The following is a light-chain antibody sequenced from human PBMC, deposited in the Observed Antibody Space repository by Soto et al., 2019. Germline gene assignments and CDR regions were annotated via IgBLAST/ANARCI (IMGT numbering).Light chain of an antibody. V-gene: IGLV1-44*01. J-gene: IGLJ2*01. Sequence: QSVLTQPPSASGTPGQRVTISCSGSSSNIGSNTVNWYQQLPGTAPKLLIYSNNERPSGVPDRFSGSKSGTSASLAISGLQSEDEADYYCAAWDDNLNGLFGGGTKVTVL. CDR3: AAWDDNLNGL. CDR2: SNN. CDR1: SSNIGSNT.